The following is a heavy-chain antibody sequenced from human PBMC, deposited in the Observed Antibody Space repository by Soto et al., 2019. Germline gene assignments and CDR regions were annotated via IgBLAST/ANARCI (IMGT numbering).Heavy chain of an antibody. D-gene: IGHD3-22*01. CDR2: IYYSGST. Sequence: SETLSLTCTVSGGSISSSSYYWGWIRQPPGKGLEWIGYIYYSGSTNYNPSLKSRVTISVDTSKNQFSLKLSSVTAADTAVYYCARYMYYDSSGYYFDYWGQGTLVTVSS. J-gene: IGHJ4*02. V-gene: IGHV4-61*05. CDR1: GGSISSSSYY. CDR3: ARYMYYDSSGYYFDY.